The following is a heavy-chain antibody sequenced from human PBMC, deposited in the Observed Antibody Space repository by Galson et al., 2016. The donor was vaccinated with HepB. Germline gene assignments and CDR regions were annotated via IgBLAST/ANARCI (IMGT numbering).Heavy chain of an antibody. Sequence: SVKVSCKASGFIFKNAAVQWVRQAPGQGLEWIGWIVAGNGDTNYAQKFQERATFTRDMSTRTAYIELTSLRSDDTAMYYCAFGQSSAFGTFDVWGQGTMVTVSS. CDR2: IVAGNGDT. CDR3: AFGQSSAFGTFDV. J-gene: IGHJ3*01. V-gene: IGHV1-58*01. CDR1: GFIFKNAA. D-gene: IGHD6-25*01.